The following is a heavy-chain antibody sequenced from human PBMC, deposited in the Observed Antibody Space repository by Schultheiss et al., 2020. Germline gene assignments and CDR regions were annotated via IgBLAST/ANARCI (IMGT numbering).Heavy chain of an antibody. CDR2: ISGSGGST. Sequence: GGSLRLSCAASGFTFSSYAMSWVRQAPGKGLEWVSAISGSGGSTYYADSVKGRFTISRDNSKNTLYLQMNSLRAEDTAVYYCAKDVYYYDSSGSSNPSDYWGQGTLVTVSS. CDR3: AKDVYYYDSSGSSNPSDY. CDR1: GFTFSSYA. J-gene: IGHJ4*02. D-gene: IGHD3-22*01. V-gene: IGHV3-23*01.